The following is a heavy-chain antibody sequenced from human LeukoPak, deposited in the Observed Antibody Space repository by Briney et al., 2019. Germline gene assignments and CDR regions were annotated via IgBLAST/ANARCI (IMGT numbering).Heavy chain of an antibody. J-gene: IGHJ1*01. CDR2: ISYTGTT. CDR3: ARDSSSWYVYFQH. V-gene: IGHV4-39*07. CDR1: GGSISNSRYY. Sequence: SETLSLTCTISGGSISNSRYYWGWIRQPPGRGLEWIGSISYTGTTYYNPSLKSRVTISLDTSKNQFSLKLSSVTAADTAVYYCARDSSSWYVYFQHWGQGTLVTVSS. D-gene: IGHD6-13*01.